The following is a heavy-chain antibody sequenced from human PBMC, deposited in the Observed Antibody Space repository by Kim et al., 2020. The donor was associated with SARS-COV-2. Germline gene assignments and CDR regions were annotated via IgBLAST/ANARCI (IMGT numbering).Heavy chain of an antibody. J-gene: IGHJ4*02. D-gene: IGHD3-10*01. Sequence: GGSLRLSCAASGFTVSSNYMRWVRQAPGKGLEWVSVIYRGGSTYCADSVKGRFTISRDNSKNTLYLQMNSLRAEDTAVYYCASRHYYGSGSYSPFYWGQGTLVTVSS. CDR3: ASRHYYGSGSYSPFY. CDR2: IYRGGST. V-gene: IGHV3-53*01. CDR1: GFTVSSNY.